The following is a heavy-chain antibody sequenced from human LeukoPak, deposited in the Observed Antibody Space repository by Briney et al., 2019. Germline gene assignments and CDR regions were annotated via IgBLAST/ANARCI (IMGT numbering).Heavy chain of an antibody. CDR2: ISGSGGST. CDR3: AKGHCSSTSCLSSAEYFQH. Sequence: QSGGSLRLSCAASGFTFSSYAMSWVRQAPGKGLEWVSAISGSGGSTYYADSVKGRFTISRDNSKNTLYLQMNSLRAEDTAVYYCAKGHCSSTSCLSSAEYFQHWGQGTLVTVSS. J-gene: IGHJ1*01. V-gene: IGHV3-23*01. D-gene: IGHD2-2*01. CDR1: GFTFSSYA.